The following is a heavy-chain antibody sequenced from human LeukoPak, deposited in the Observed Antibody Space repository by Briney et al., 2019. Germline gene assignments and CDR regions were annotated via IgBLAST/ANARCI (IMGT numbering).Heavy chain of an antibody. CDR2: IKSKTDGGTT. D-gene: IGHD1-26*01. Sequence: PGGSLRLSCAASGFTFSSYAMSWVRQAPGKGLEWVGLIKSKTDGGTTDYAAPVKGRFTISRDDSKNTLYLQMNSLKTEDTAVYYCTTDHPPPPIIVGATTTSDYWGQGTLVTASS. V-gene: IGHV3-15*01. J-gene: IGHJ4*02. CDR3: TTDHPPPPIIVGATTTSDY. CDR1: GFTFSSYA.